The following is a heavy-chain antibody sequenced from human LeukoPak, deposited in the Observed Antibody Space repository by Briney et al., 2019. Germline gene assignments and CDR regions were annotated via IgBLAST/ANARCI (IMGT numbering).Heavy chain of an antibody. CDR3: ARDVADYGDTGYFDY. Sequence: PSETLSLTCAVYGGSFSGYYWSWIRQPPGKGLEWIGSIYHSGSTYYNPSLKSRVTISVDTSKNQFSLKLSSVTAADTAVYYCARDVADYGDTGYFDYWGQGTLVTVSS. CDR2: IYHSGST. V-gene: IGHV4-34*01. D-gene: IGHD4-17*01. J-gene: IGHJ4*02. CDR1: GGSFSGYY.